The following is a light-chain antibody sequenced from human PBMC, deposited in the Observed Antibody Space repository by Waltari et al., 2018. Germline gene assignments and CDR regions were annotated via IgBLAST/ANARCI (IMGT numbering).Light chain of an antibody. CDR1: QSVSRH. J-gene: IGKJ4*01. Sequence: EIVLTQSPATLSLSPGESVTLSCRASQSVSRHLAWYQQRPGQAPRLLIYDASNRAPGIPARFSGSGSGTDFTLTISSLEPEAFAVYYCQQRSTWPSLTFGGGTKVGIK. CDR3: QQRSTWPSLT. CDR2: DAS. V-gene: IGKV3-11*01.